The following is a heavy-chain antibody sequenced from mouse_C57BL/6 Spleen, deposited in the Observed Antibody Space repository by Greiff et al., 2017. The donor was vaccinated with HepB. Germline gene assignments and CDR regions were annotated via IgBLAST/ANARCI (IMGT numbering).Heavy chain of an antibody. CDR3: ARDGAYYSNYVGYAMDY. V-gene: IGHV1-12*01. CDR1: GYTFTSYN. J-gene: IGHJ4*01. CDR2: IYPGNGDT. Sequence: QVQLQQSGAELVRPGASVKMSCKASGYTFTSYNMHWVKQTPRQGLEWIGAIYPGNGDTSYNQKFKGKATLTVDKSSSTAYMQLSSLTSEDSAVYFCARDGAYYSNYVGYAMDYWGQGTSVTVSS. D-gene: IGHD2-5*01.